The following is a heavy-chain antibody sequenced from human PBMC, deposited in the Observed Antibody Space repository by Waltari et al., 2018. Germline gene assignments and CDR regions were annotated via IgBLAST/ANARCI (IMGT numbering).Heavy chain of an antibody. CDR1: GGTFSSSA. V-gene: IGHV1-69*13. D-gene: IGHD2-8*02. CDR2: INPMFGTT. J-gene: IGHJ6*03. Sequence: QVQLVQSGAEVKKPGSSVKVSCKAFGGTFSSSAIIWLLQPAGQGLEWMGRINPMFGTTNYAQKFQGRVTITADKSTSTAYMELSGLRSEDTAVYYCARDPPGRGYYHTYYMDVWGKGTTVTISS. CDR3: ARDPPGRGYYHTYYMDV.